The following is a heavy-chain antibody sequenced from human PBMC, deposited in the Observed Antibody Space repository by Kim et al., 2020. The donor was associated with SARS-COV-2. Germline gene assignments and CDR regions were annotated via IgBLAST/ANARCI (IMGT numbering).Heavy chain of an antibody. J-gene: IGHJ4*02. V-gene: IGHV3-23*01. CDR3: AKEGGITLFGVVITYYFDY. D-gene: IGHD3-3*01. CDR2: ISGSGGST. CDR1: GFTFSSYA. Sequence: GGSLRLSCAASGFTFSSYAMSWVRQAPGKGLEWVSAISGSGGSTYYADSVKGRFTISRDNSKNTLYLQMNSLRAEDTAVYYCAKEGGITLFGVVITYYFDYWGQGTLVTVSS.